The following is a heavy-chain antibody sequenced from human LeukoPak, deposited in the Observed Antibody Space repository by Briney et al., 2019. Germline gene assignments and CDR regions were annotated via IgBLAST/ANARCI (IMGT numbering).Heavy chain of an antibody. CDR2: ISSSSSTI. V-gene: IGHV3-48*01. Sequence: GGSLRLSCAASGFTFSSYSMNWVRQAPGKGLEWVSYISSSSSTIYYADSVKGRFTISRDNSKNTLYLQMNSLRAEDTAVYYCARVRVRGVIITSFRFQHWGQGTLVTVSS. CDR3: ARVRVRGVIITSFRFQH. D-gene: IGHD3-10*01. J-gene: IGHJ1*01. CDR1: GFTFSSYS.